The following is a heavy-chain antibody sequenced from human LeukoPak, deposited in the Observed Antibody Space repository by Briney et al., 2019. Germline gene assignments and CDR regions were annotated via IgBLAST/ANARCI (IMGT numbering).Heavy chain of an antibody. CDR3: ARDEVAVAGTCQH. Sequence: GSLRLSCAASGFTFSSYSMNWVRQAPGKGLEWVSSISSSSSYIYYADSVKGRFTISRDNAKNSLYLQMNSLRAEDAAVYYCARDEVAVAGTCQHWGQGTLVTVSS. V-gene: IGHV3-21*01. J-gene: IGHJ1*01. CDR2: ISSSSSYI. D-gene: IGHD6-19*01. CDR1: GFTFSSYS.